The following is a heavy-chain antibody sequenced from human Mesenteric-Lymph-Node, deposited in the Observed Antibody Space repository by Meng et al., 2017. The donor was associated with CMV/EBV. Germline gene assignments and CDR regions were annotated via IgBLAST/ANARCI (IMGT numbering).Heavy chain of an antibody. D-gene: IGHD3-10*01. Sequence: SETLSLTCTVSGDSVSSGLYYWSWIRQPPGKSLEYIGYVYHNGNADYNPSLNGRVTISLDTSKSQFSLHLTSVTAADTAVYFCAKTGGGFDPWGQGILVTVSS. J-gene: IGHJ5*02. V-gene: IGHV4-61*01. CDR1: GDSVSSGLYY. CDR3: AKTGGGFDP. CDR2: VYHNGNA.